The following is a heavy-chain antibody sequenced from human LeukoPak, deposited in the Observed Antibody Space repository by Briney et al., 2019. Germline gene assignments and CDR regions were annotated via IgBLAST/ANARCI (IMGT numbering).Heavy chain of an antibody. CDR2: ISSSGSTI. Sequence: GGSLRLSCAASGFTFSSYEMNWVRQAPGKGLEWASYISSSGSTIYYADSVKGRFTISRDNAKNSLYLQMNSLRAEDTAVYYCAMDTAMQFDYWGQGTLVTVSS. V-gene: IGHV3-48*03. CDR1: GFTFSSYE. CDR3: AMDTAMQFDY. J-gene: IGHJ4*02. D-gene: IGHD5-18*01.